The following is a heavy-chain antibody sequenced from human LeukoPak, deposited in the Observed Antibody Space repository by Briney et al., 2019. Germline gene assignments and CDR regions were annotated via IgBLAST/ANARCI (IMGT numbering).Heavy chain of an antibody. V-gene: IGHV3-30-3*01. J-gene: IGHJ6*02. Sequence: GRSLRLSCAASGFTFSSYAMHWVRQAPGKGLEWVAVISYDGSDKYYADSVKGRFTISRDNAKNSLYLQMNSLRAEDTAVYYCARCSGLTEWSSTYYYYGMDVWGQGTTVTVSS. D-gene: IGHD3-3*01. CDR2: ISYDGSDK. CDR1: GFTFSSYA. CDR3: ARCSGLTEWSSTYYYYGMDV.